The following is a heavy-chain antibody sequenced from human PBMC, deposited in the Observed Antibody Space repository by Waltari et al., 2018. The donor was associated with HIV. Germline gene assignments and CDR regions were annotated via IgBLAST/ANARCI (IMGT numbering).Heavy chain of an antibody. D-gene: IGHD1-26*01. CDR3: ATNSGSYRQGWFDP. Sequence: QVQLVESGGGVVPPGTSLPLSCAAYGFSFGEYAMHWVRQPPGKGLEWVASVIYDGSNEDYADSVTGRFTVSRDNSKNTLYLQMDSLRPEDTAVYYCATNSGSYRQGWFDPWGQGTQVTVSS. V-gene: IGHV3-30*01. CDR2: VIYDGSNE. J-gene: IGHJ5*02. CDR1: GFSFGEYA.